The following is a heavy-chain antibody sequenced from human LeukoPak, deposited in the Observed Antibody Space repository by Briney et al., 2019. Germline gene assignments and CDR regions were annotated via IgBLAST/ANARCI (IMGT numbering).Heavy chain of an antibody. CDR2: IKQDGSEK. V-gene: IGHV3-7*01. CDR1: GFTFSDYW. J-gene: IGHJ3*01. Sequence: PGGSLRLSCAASGFTFSDYWMSWVRQAPGKGLEWVANIKQDGSEKNYVDSVKGRFVISRDNAKNSLYLQMNSLRAEDTALYYCAGDPPRSGFAFQVWGQGTMVTVS. D-gene: IGHD3-22*01. CDR3: AGDPPRSGFAFQV.